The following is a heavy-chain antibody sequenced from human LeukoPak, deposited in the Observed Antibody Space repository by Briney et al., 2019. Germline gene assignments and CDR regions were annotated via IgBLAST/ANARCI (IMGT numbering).Heavy chain of an antibody. CDR2: INPNSGGT. D-gene: IGHD2-15*01. CDR1: GYTFTGYY. Sequence: ASVKVSCKASGYTFTGYYMHWVRQAPGQGLEWMGWINPNSGGTNYAQKFQGRVTMTRDTSISTAYMELSRLRSDDTAVYYCARDTGYCSGGSCGTDYWGQGTLVTVSS. V-gene: IGHV1-2*02. CDR3: ARDTGYCSGGSCGTDY. J-gene: IGHJ4*02.